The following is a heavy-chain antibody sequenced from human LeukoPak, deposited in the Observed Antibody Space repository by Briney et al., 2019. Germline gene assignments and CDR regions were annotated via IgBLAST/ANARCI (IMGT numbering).Heavy chain of an antibody. CDR3: ARGRSNYYGMDV. Sequence: QPSETLSLTCSVSDGSINSYYWNWIRRPPGKGLEWIGYIYYNGNTNYSPSLKSRVTMSVDTSKNLFSLKVSSVTAADTAVYYCARGRSNYYGMDVWGQGTTVTVSS. D-gene: IGHD1-26*01. CDR1: DGSINSYY. CDR2: IYYNGNT. V-gene: IGHV4-59*01. J-gene: IGHJ6*02.